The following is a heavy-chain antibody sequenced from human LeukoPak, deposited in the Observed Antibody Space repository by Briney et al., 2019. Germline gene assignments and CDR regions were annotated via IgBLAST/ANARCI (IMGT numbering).Heavy chain of an antibody. Sequence: PSQTLSLTCTVSAGSINSGDYYWTWIRQPPGKGLEWIGYIYYSGGTYSNPSLRSRVTLSLDMSKNQFSLQLNSVTAADTAVYYCARDQGGHFRLDYWGQGTLVTVSS. J-gene: IGHJ4*02. CDR1: AGSINSGDYY. CDR2: IYYSGGT. D-gene: IGHD2-21*01. V-gene: IGHV4-30-4*08. CDR3: ARDQGGHFRLDY.